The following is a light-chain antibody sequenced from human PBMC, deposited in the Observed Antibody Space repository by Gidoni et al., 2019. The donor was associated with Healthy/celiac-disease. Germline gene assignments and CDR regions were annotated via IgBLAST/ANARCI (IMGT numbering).Light chain of an antibody. CDR1: SSNIGSNT. Sequence: QSALTPPPSASGTPGPMVTISCSGSSSNIGSNTVTWYQQLPGTAPKLLIYSNNQRPSGVPDRFSGAKSGTSAALVISGLQSEDEADYYCAAWDDSMNGSWVFGGGTKLTVL. J-gene: IGLJ3*02. V-gene: IGLV1-44*01. CDR3: AAWDDSMNGSWV. CDR2: SNN.